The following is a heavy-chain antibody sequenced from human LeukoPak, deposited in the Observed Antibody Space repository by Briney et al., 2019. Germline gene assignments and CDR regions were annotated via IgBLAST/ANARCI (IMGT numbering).Heavy chain of an antibody. D-gene: IGHD3-10*01. Sequence: PGGSLRLSCAASGFTFSSYSMNWVRQAPGKGLEWVSSISSSSSYIYYADSVKGRLTISRDNAKNSLYLQMNSLRAEDTAVYYCAKDLVSTRREFGELDRWGQGTLVTVSS. CDR2: ISSSSSYI. V-gene: IGHV3-21*01. CDR3: AKDLVSTRREFGELDR. J-gene: IGHJ5*02. CDR1: GFTFSSYS.